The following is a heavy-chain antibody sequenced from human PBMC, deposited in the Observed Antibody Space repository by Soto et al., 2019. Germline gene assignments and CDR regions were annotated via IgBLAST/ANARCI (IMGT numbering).Heavy chain of an antibody. CDR1: GFSLSNARMG. V-gene: IGHV2-26*01. Sequence: QVTLKESGPVLVKPTETLTLTCTVSGFSLSNARMGVSWIRQPPGKALEWLAHIFSNDEKSYSTYLKSRLTISKDTSKSQVVLTMTNMDPVDTATYYCARISVGTIMADYWGQGTLVTVSS. CDR2: IFSNDEK. CDR3: ARISVGTIMADY. D-gene: IGHD5-18*01. J-gene: IGHJ4*02.